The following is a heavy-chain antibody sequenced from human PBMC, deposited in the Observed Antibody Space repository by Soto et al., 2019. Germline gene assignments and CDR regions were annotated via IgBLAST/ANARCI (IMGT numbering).Heavy chain of an antibody. D-gene: IGHD2-15*01. J-gene: IGHJ5*02. CDR2: IPDSGSA. CDR3: ERDSRDRGNWFADWFDP. CDR1: GGSLSTYY. Sequence: VQLQESGPGLVKPSETLSLTCNVSGGSLSTYYWSWIRQPPGKGLEWIGHIPDSGSANYNPSLRGRLTISVDTSKNQFSLWLSSVTAADTSVYYCERDSRDRGNWFADWFDPWGQGTLVIVSS. V-gene: IGHV4-4*08.